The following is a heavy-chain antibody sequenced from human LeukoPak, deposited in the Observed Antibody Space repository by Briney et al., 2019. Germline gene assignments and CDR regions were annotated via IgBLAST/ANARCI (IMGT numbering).Heavy chain of an antibody. D-gene: IGHD5-18*01. Sequence: SETLSLTCTVSGGSVSSGSYYWSWIRQPPGKGLEWIGYIYYSGSTNYNPSLKSRVTISVDTSKNQFSLKLSSVTAADTAVYYCARGPRGYSYFDYWGQGTLVTVSS. CDR1: GGSVSSGSYY. V-gene: IGHV4-61*01. J-gene: IGHJ4*02. CDR3: ARGPRGYSYFDY. CDR2: IYYSGST.